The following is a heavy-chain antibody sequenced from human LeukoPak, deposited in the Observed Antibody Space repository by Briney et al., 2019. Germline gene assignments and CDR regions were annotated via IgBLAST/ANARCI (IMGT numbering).Heavy chain of an antibody. CDR3: ARVDTMIVAGIDY. J-gene: IGHJ4*02. D-gene: IGHD3-22*01. CDR1: GGSISSGGYY. V-gene: IGHV4-31*03. Sequence: PSETLSLTCTVSGGSISSGGYYWSWIRQRPGKGLEWIGYIYYSGSTYYNPSLKSRVTISVDTSKNQFSLKLSSVTAADTAVYYCARVDTMIVAGIDYWGQGTLVTVSS. CDR2: IYYSGST.